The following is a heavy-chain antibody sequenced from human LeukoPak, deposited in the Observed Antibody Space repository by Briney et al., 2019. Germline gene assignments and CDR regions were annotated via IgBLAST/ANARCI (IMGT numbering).Heavy chain of an antibody. D-gene: IGHD3-10*01. J-gene: IGHJ4*02. CDR1: GFTFSSYA. V-gene: IGHV3-23*01. CDR2: ISGGGDTT. CDR3: AKLHYYGSGSSAGKN. Sequence: GGSLRLSCAASGFTFSSYAMSWVRQDPGKGLEWVSGISGGGDTTIYADSVKGRFTISRDNSKNTLYLQMNSRRAEDTAVYYCAKLHYYGSGSSAGKNWGQGTLVTVSS.